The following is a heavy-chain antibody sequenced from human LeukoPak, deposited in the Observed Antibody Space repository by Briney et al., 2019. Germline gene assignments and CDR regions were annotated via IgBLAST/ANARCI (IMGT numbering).Heavy chain of an antibody. D-gene: IGHD1-7*01. CDR3: TTGNSLGRDGNYFFDF. V-gene: IGHV3-15*01. J-gene: IGHJ4*02. Sequence: GGSLRLSXAASGFPFSTIWMNWVRQAPGEGLEWVGRIKSKTEGGTMDYAAPVKGRFTISRDDSKNTLYLQMNSLKTEDTAVYYCTTGNSLGRDGNYFFDFWGPGTLITVSS. CDR1: GFPFSTIW. CDR2: IKSKTEGGTM.